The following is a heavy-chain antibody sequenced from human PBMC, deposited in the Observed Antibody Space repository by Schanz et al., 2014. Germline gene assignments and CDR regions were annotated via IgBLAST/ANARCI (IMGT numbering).Heavy chain of an antibody. CDR1: GYTFNNHG. CDR2: INPSSGIT. J-gene: IGHJ4*02. V-gene: IGHV1-46*02. D-gene: IGHD2-2*01. Sequence: QVQLVQSGGEVKKPGASATVSCKASGYTFNNHGISWVRQAPGQGLEWMGKINPSSGITRIAQNFQGRLTVTRDTSTSTVNMELSSLRSEDTAVYYCARGGFFDSTSFDSWGQGTLVTVSS. CDR3: ARGGFFDSTSFDS.